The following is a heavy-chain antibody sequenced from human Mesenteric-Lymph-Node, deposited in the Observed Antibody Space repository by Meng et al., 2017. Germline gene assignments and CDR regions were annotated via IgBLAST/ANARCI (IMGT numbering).Heavy chain of an antibody. D-gene: IGHD3-3*01. Sequence: GGSLRLSCAASGFTFSNYWMSWVRQAPGKGLEWVANIKQDGSETYYVDSVKGRFTISRDNAKSSLFMQLSSLRAEDTAIYYCATIAGAKVGSFWSATGGAYSFDSWGQGTLVTVSS. V-gene: IGHV3-7*01. CDR1: GFTFSNYW. CDR2: IKQDGSET. J-gene: IGHJ4*02. CDR3: ATIAGAKVGSFWSATGGAYSFDS.